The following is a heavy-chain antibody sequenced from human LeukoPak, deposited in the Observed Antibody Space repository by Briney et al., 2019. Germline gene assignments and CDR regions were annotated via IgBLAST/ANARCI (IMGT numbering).Heavy chain of an antibody. CDR2: ITGSGGNT. CDR3: AKEAIAVAGTKGRNWFDP. D-gene: IGHD6-19*01. Sequence: GGSLRLSCAASGFIFSSYSMSWVRQAPGMGLEWVSVITGSGGNTYYADSVKGRFTISRDNSKNTLYLQMNSLRAEDTAVYYCAKEAIAVAGTKGRNWFDPWGQGTLVTVSS. J-gene: IGHJ5*02. CDR1: GFIFSSYS. V-gene: IGHV3-23*01.